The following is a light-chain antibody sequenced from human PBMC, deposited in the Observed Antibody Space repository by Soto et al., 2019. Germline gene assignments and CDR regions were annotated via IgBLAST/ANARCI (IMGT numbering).Light chain of an antibody. J-gene: IGLJ3*02. V-gene: IGLV2-14*03. Sequence: QSALTQPASVSGSPGQSITISCTGTSSDVGTYKYVSWYQQYPGKAPKLIIYEVTNRPSGVSNRFSGSKSGNTVSLTISGLQAEDEADYYCSSYTGSRTGVFGGGTKVTVL. CDR1: SSDVGTYKY. CDR3: SSYTGSRTGV. CDR2: EVT.